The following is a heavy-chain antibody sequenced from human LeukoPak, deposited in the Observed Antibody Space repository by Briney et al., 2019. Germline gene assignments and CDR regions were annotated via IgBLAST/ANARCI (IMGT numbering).Heavy chain of an antibody. V-gene: IGHV1-8*03. D-gene: IGHD2-15*01. CDR2: MNSNSGNT. J-gene: IGHJ4*02. CDR1: GYSFTSDD. CDR3: ARGASRSLDY. Sequence: GASVKVSCKASGYSFTSDDINWVRQAPGQGLEWMGWMNSNSGNTGYAQKFQGRLTITRITSISTAYMELSSLRSEDTAVYYCARGASRSLDYWGQGTLVTVSS.